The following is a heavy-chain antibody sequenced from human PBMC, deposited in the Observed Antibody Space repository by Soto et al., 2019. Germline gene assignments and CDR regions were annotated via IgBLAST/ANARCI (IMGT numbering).Heavy chain of an antibody. V-gene: IGHV3-21*01. CDR1: EFTFSTYS. CDR2: ISSGGTYI. J-gene: IGHJ4*02. CDR3: AGRHCSGGLCPFDS. D-gene: IGHD2-15*01. Sequence: EVQLVESGGGLVQPGGSLRLSCAASEFTFSTYSMNWVRQAPGKGLEWVSSISSGGTYIYYADSVKGRFTVSRDNSKKSLYLRMDSLRAEDTAVYYCAGRHCSGGLCPFDSWGQGTLVAVSS.